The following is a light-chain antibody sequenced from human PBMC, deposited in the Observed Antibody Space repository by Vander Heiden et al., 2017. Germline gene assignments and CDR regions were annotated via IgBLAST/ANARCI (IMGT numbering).Light chain of an antibody. CDR2: DAS. V-gene: IGKV3-11*01. Sequence: EIVLTQSPATLSLSPGERATLSCRASQSVSSYLAWYQQKPGQAPRLLIYDASNRATGIPARFSGSASGTDFTLTISILDPEDFAVYYCQRRSNWPITFGQGTRLEIK. CDR1: QSVSSY. CDR3: QRRSNWPIT. J-gene: IGKJ5*01.